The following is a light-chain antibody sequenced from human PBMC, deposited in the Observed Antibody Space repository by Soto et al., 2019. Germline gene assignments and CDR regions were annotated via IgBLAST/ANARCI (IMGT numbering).Light chain of an antibody. CDR3: QSYDSSLSGSK. Sequence: QSVLTQPPSVSGAPGQRVTISCTGSSSNIGAGYDVHWYQQLPGTAPKLLIYGNSNRPSGVPDRFSGSKSGTSASLPITGLQAEDEADYYCQSYDSSLSGSKFGGGTKLTVL. CDR2: GNS. CDR1: SSNIGAGYD. J-gene: IGLJ2*01. V-gene: IGLV1-40*01.